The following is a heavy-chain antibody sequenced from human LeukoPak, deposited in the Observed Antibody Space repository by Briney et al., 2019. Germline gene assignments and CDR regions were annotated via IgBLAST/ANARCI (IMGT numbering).Heavy chain of an antibody. CDR3: ASGSYDSSGYYSGAGARADY. CDR2: ISSSSSIM. D-gene: IGHD3-22*01. Sequence: GGSLRLSCSASEFTFSTYSMNWVRQAPGKGLEWVSYISSSSSIMYYAGSVKGRFTISRDNSKNSLYLQMNSLRAEDMAVYYCASGSYDSSGYYSGAGARADYWGQGTLVTVSS. V-gene: IGHV3-48*01. J-gene: IGHJ4*02. CDR1: EFTFSTYS.